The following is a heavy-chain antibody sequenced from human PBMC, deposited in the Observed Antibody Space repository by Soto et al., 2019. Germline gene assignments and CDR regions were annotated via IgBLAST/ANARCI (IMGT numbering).Heavy chain of an antibody. CDR3: ARDLAEYCSGGSCFHWFDP. V-gene: IGHV4-31*03. CDR1: GGSISSGGYY. CDR2: IYYSGST. D-gene: IGHD2-15*01. Sequence: QVQLQESGPGLVKPSQTLCLTCTVSGGSISSGGYYWSWIRQHPGKGLEWIGYIYYSGSTYYNPSLKSRVTISVDTSKNQFSLKLSSVTAADTAVYYCARDLAEYCSGGSCFHWFDPWGQGTLVTVSS. J-gene: IGHJ5*02.